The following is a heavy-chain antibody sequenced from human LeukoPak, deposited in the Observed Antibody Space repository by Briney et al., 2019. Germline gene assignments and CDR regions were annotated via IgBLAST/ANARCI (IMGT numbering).Heavy chain of an antibody. CDR1: GGSISSGGYY. Sequence: PSETLSLTCTVSGGSISSGGYYCSWIRQHPGKGLEWIGYIYYCGSTYYNRSLTSRVTIAVDTSKNQFSLKLSSVTAADTAVYYCARLWRYYYGSGSYYKAPYFDYWGQGTLVTVSS. J-gene: IGHJ4*02. D-gene: IGHD3-10*01. CDR2: IYYCGST. CDR3: ARLWRYYYGSGSYYKAPYFDY. V-gene: IGHV4-31*03.